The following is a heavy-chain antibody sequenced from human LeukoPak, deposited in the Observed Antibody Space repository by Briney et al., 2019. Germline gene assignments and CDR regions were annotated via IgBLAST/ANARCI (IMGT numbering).Heavy chain of an antibody. CDR1: GGSISSGDYY. J-gene: IGHJ5*02. D-gene: IGHD3-22*01. CDR2: MYYSGST. V-gene: IGHV4-30-4*01. CDR3: ARPYYYDSRIDP. Sequence: SQTLSLTCTVSGGSISSGDYYWSWIRQPPGKGLEWIAYMYYSGSTYYNPALKSRVTMSADTSKNQLSLKLSSVTAADTAVYYCARPYYYDSRIDPWGQGILVTVSS.